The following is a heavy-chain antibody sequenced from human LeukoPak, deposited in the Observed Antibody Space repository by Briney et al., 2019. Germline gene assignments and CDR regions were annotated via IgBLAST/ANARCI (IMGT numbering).Heavy chain of an antibody. J-gene: IGHJ5*02. CDR3: ARGWFDP. CDR1: GGSFSGYY. Sequence: PSETLTLTCAVYGGSFSGYYLSWIRQPPGKGLEWIGEINHSGNNNYNPSLKSRLTISVDTSKNQISLKMSAVTAADTAVYYCARGWFDPWGQGTLVTVSS. V-gene: IGHV4-34*01. CDR2: INHSGNN.